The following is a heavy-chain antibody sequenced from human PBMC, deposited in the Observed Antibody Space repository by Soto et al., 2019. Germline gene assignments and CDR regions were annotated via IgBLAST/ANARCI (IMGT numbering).Heavy chain of an antibody. J-gene: IGHJ4*02. CDR2: ISSSSSTI. D-gene: IGHD6-19*01. Sequence: EVQLVESGGGLVQPGGSLRLSCAASGFTFSSYSMNWVRQAPGKGLEWVSYISSSSSTIYYADSVKGRFTISRDNAKNSLYLQMNSLRDEDTAVYYCARDWKGHSGWYEPGYWGQGTLVTVSS. CDR3: ARDWKGHSGWYEPGY. CDR1: GFTFSSYS. V-gene: IGHV3-48*02.